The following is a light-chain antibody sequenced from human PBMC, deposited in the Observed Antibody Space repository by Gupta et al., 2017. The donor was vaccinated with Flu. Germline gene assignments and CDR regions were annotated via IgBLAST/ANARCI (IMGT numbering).Light chain of an antibody. CDR1: SSNIGSNY. CDR3: GTWDSSLGVMI. V-gene: IGLV1-51*02. Sequence: KVTISCSGSSSNIGSNYVSWYQQFPRTAPKLLIFEDSQRPSGIPDRFSGSKSGTSATLGITGLQTGDEADFYCGTWDSSLGVMIFGGGTKLTVL. CDR2: EDS. J-gene: IGLJ2*01.